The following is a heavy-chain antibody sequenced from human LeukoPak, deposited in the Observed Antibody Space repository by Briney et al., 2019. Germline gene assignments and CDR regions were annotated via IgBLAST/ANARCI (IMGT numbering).Heavy chain of an antibody. Sequence: PGGSLRLSCAASGFILSSNYMSWVRQAPGKGLEWVSVIYNGGSTYYADSVKGRFTVSRDNSKNSLYLQMNSLRAEDTAVYYCARVAINYYYGMDVWGQGTTVTVSS. V-gene: IGHV3-53*01. CDR1: GFILSSNY. CDR3: ARVAINYYYGMDV. J-gene: IGHJ6*02. CDR2: IYNGGST.